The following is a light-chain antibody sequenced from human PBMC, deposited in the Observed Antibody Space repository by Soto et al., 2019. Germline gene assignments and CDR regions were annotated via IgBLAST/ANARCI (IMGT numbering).Light chain of an antibody. CDR2: GSS. CDR3: QQYDTSPRT. CDR1: QSVSSNY. V-gene: IGKV3-20*01. J-gene: IGKJ1*01. Sequence: EVMLTQSPGTLSLSPGERATLSCRASQSVSSNYLAWYQQKSGQALSLLIYGSSNRATGIPDRFSGSGSGTDFTLTIRRLEPEDFAVYYCQQYDTSPRTFGQGTKVEFK.